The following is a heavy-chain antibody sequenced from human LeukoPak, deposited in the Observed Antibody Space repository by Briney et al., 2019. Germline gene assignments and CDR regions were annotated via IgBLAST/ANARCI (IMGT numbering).Heavy chain of an antibody. J-gene: IGHJ3*02. CDR3: ASLAYCGGDCYSTDAFDI. D-gene: IGHD2-21*02. CDR1: GGSISSYY. Sequence: PSETLSLTCTVSGGSISSYYWSWIRQPAGKGLEWIGRIYTSGSTNYNPSLKSRVTMSVDTSKNQFSLKLSSVTAADTAVYYCASLAYCGGDCYSTDAFDIWGQGTMVTVSS. V-gene: IGHV4-4*07. CDR2: IYTSGST.